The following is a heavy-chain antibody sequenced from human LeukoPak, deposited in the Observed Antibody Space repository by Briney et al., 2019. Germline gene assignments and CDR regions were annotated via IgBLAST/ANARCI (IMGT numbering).Heavy chain of an antibody. J-gene: IGHJ4*02. CDR2: MYPGDSDT. D-gene: IGHD1-26*01. V-gene: IGHV5-51*01. Sequence: GESLKIFCKGSANSFTSQWIGWVRQMPGKGLEWMGIMYPGDSDTRYSPSFEGHVTISADKSITTAYLQWSSLKASDTAMYYCGSGERSYHFDNWGQGSLVTVSS. CDR1: ANSFTSQW. CDR3: GSGERSYHFDN.